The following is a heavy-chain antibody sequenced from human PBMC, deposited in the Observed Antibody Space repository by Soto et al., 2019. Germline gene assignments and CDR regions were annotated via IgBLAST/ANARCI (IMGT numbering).Heavy chain of an antibody. J-gene: IGHJ6*02. D-gene: IGHD1-26*01. CDR1: GFSFSTYA. Sequence: EVQLLESGGGLVQPGGSLRLSCAASGFSFSTYAMSWVRQAPGKGLEWVSVISATGGSTLYADSVKGRFTVSRDNSRNTLYLQMISLRLGDTAVYYCANELRSSTNSSCGIDVWGQGTRVTVSS. V-gene: IGHV3-23*01. CDR3: ANELRSSTNSSCGIDV. CDR2: ISATGGST.